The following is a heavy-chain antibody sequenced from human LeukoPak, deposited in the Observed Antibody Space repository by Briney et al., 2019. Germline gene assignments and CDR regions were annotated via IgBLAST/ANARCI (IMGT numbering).Heavy chain of an antibody. J-gene: IGHJ4*02. CDR1: GFTFSSYS. V-gene: IGHV3-21*01. Sequence: GGSLRLSCAASGFTFSSYSMNWVRQAPGKGLEWVSSISSSSSYIYYADSVKGRFTISRDNAKNSLYLQMNSLRAEDTAVYYCARDWPRAAAGTAHDYRGQGTLVTVSS. D-gene: IGHD6-13*01. CDR2: ISSSSSYI. CDR3: ARDWPRAAAGTAHDY.